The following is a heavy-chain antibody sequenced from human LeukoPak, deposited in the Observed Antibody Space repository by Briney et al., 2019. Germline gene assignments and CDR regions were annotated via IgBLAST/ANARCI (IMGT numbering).Heavy chain of an antibody. V-gene: IGHV4-31*03. CDR3: ATSTGDFTSFDY. J-gene: IGHJ4*02. CDR1: GGSISSGGYY. Sequence: PSETLSLTCTVSGGSISSGGYYWSWIRQHPGKGLEWIGYIYYSGSTYYNPSLKSRVTISVDTSKNQFSLKLSSVTAADTAVYYCATSTGDFTSFDYWGQGTLVTVSS. CDR2: IYYSGST. D-gene: IGHD7-27*01.